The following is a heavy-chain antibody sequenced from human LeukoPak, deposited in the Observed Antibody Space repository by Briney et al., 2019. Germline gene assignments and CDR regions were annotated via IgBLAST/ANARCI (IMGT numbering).Heavy chain of an antibody. Sequence: GGSLRLSCTTSGFTFGDYAMSWVRQAPGKGLEWGSFIRRKAHGGTTEYAVSVKGRFSSSRDDSKSIAYLQMNSLKTEDTAVYFCTRVTYYYDNSGYFHFDSWGQGSLVTVSS. CDR1: GFTFGDYA. D-gene: IGHD3-22*01. CDR3: TRVTYYYDNSGYFHFDS. CDR2: IRRKAHGGTT. V-gene: IGHV3-49*04. J-gene: IGHJ4*02.